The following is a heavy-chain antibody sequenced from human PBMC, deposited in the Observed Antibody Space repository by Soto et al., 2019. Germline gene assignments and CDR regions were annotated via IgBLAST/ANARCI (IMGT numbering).Heavy chain of an antibody. CDR1: GFTFSNYG. J-gene: IGHJ4*02. CDR3: TLSSGYYYFDY. D-gene: IGHD3-3*01. Sequence: QVQLVESGGGVVQPGRSLRLSCAASGFTFSNYGMHWVRQAPGKGLEWVAVLWYDGNNKHYADSVKGRFTISRDNSKNTLYLQMNSLRAEDTAVYYGTLSSGYYYFDYWSQGTLVTVSS. CDR2: LWYDGNNK. V-gene: IGHV3-33*01.